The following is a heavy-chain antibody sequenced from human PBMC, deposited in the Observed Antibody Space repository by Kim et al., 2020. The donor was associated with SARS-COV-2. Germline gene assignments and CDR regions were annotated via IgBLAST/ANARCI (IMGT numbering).Heavy chain of an antibody. J-gene: IGHJ6*02. D-gene: IGHD6-13*01. CDR3: ARGGAVIGIAAAPGPEGPGALGSPEGPTTNPGGGMDV. Sequence: SETLSLTCAVYGGSFSGYYWSWIRQPPGKGLEWIGEINHSGSTNYNPSLKSRVTISVDTSKNQFSLKLSSVTAADTAVYYCARGGAVIGIAAAPGPEGPGALGSPEGPTTNPGGGMDVWGQGTTVTVSS. V-gene: IGHV4-34*01. CDR2: INHSGST. CDR1: GGSFSGYY.